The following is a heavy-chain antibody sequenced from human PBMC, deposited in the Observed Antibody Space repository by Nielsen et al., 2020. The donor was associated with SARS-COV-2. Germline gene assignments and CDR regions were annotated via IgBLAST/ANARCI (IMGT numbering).Heavy chain of an antibody. V-gene: IGHV1-69*01. J-gene: IGHJ6*02. Sequence: WVRQAPGQGLEWMGGIIPIFGTANYAQKFQGRVTITADESTSTAYMELSSLRSEDTAVYYCARGSAGDFWSGYYYYYGMDVWGQGTTVTVSS. CDR3: ARGSAGDFWSGYYYYYGMDV. D-gene: IGHD3-3*01. CDR2: IIPIFGTA.